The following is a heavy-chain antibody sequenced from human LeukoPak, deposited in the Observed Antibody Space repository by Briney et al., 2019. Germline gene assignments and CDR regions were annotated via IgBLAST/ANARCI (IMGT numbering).Heavy chain of an antibody. CDR2: IYYSGST. V-gene: IGHV4-39*07. CDR1: GGSISSSSYY. CDR3: ARVLSSISLNWFDP. D-gene: IGHD2-2*01. J-gene: IGHJ5*02. Sequence: SETLSLTCTVSGGSISSSSYYWGWIRQPPGKGLEWIGTIYYSGSTYYNPSLKSRVTISVDTSKNQFSLKLSSVTAADTAVYYCARVLSSISLNWFDPWGQGTLVTVSS.